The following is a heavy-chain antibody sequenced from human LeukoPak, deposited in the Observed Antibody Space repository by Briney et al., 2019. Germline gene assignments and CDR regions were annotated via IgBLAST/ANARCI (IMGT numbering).Heavy chain of an antibody. CDR2: ISSSGSTI. CDR3: AMINYYDSSGAEDY. V-gene: IGHV3-11*01. Sequence: GGSLRLSCAASGFTFSDYYMSWIRQAPGKGLEWVSYISSSGSTIYYADSVKGRFTISRDHAKNSLYLQMNSLRAEDTAVYYCAMINYYDSSGAEDYWGQGTLVTVSS. CDR1: GFTFSDYY. J-gene: IGHJ4*02. D-gene: IGHD3-22*01.